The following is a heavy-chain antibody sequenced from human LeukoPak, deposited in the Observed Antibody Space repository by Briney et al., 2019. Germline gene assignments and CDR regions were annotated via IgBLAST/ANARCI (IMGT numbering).Heavy chain of an antibody. CDR3: ARGTIAAAGTGCWFDP. CDR1: GGSISSYY. D-gene: IGHD6-13*01. CDR2: IYYSGST. Sequence: SETLSLTCTVPGGSISSYYWSWIRQPPGRGLEWIGYIYYSGSTNYNPSLKSRVTISVDTSKNQFSLKLSSVTAADTAVYYCARGTIAAAGTGCWFDPWGQGTLVTVSS. V-gene: IGHV4-59*01. J-gene: IGHJ5*02.